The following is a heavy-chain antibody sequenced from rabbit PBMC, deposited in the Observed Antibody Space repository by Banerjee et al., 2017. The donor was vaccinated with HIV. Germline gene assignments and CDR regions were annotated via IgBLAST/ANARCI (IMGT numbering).Heavy chain of an antibody. CDR3: ARDLGGSSDL. CDR2: INTSSGTT. CDR1: GFSLSNNYV. J-gene: IGHJ4*01. Sequence: QEQLEESGGDLVQPGGSLTPTCTASGFSLSNNYVMCWVRQAPGKGLEWIACINTSSGTTVYASWAKGRFTISKASSTTVTLQMPSLTAEDTATYFCARDLGGSSDLWGPGTLV. V-gene: IGHV1S45*01. D-gene: IGHD8-1*01.